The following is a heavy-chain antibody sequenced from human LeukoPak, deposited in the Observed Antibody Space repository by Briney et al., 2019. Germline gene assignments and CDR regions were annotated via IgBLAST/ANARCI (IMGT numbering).Heavy chain of an antibody. CDR3: AREPLGIAAAGYYFDY. Sequence: ASVKVSCKASGYTLTGYYMHWVRQAPGQGLEWMGWIHPNSGDTNYAQKFQGRVTMTRDMSTSTVYMELSSLRSEDTAVYYCAREPLGIAAAGYYFDYWGQGTLVTVSS. CDR1: GYTLTGYY. J-gene: IGHJ4*02. D-gene: IGHD6-13*01. CDR2: IHPNSGDT. V-gene: IGHV1-2*02.